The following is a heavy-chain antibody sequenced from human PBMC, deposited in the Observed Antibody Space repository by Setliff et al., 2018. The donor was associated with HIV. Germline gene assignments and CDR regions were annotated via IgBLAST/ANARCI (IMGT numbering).Heavy chain of an antibody. D-gene: IGHD3-10*01. CDR1: GESLSGYY. Sequence: SETLSLTCGVYGESLSGYYWGWIRQPPGKGLEWIGSIFYSGRAFYNPSLKSRVTMSVDTSKNQFSLKVNSVTAADTAVFYCARHRVITGSFDSWSQGTLVTVSS. CDR3: ARHRVITGSFDS. V-gene: IGHV4-39*01. CDR2: IFYSGRA. J-gene: IGHJ4*02.